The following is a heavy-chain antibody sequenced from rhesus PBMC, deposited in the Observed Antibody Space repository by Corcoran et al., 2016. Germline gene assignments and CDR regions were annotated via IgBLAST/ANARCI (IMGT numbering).Heavy chain of an antibody. J-gene: IGHJ4*01. CDR3: AKAEYCSGIYCYDEYYFDY. Sequence: EVQLVESGGGLAKPGGSLRLSCAASGFTFSSYWMNWVRQTPGKGLEWISAINSGGGSTYYVDSVKGRFTISRDNSKNTLSLQMNSLRAEDTAVYYCAKAEYCSGIYCYDEYYFDYWGQGVLVTVSS. CDR2: INSGGGST. CDR1: GFTFSSYW. D-gene: IGHD2-27*01. V-gene: IGHV3S42*01.